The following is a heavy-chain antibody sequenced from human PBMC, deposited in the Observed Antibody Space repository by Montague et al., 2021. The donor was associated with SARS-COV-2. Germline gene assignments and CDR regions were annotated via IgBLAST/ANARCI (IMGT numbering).Heavy chain of an antibody. J-gene: IGHJ6*02. Sequence: NNKYYSDSAKGRVTISIYNSKNTLYLQINSLRSEDTAVYYCAGELGFYGMDVWGQGTTVTVSS. CDR2: NNK. V-gene: IGHV3-30*01. D-gene: IGHD3-3*02. CDR3: AGELGFYGMDV.